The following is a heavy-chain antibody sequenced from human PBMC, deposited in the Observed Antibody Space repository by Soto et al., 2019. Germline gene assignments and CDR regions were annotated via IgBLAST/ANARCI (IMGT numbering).Heavy chain of an antibody. D-gene: IGHD6-6*01. CDR1: GYTFTGYY. CDR3: ARDAAGPARLGGNFDY. CDR2: INPNSGGT. Sequence: EASVKVSCKASGYTFTGYYMHWVRQAPGQGLEWMGWINPNSGGTNYAQKFQGWVTMTRDTSISTAYMELSRLRSDDTAVYYCARDAAGPARLGGNFDYWGQGTLVTVSS. J-gene: IGHJ4*02. V-gene: IGHV1-2*04.